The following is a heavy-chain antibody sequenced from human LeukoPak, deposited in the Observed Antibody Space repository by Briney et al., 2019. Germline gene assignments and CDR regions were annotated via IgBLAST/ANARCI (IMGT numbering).Heavy chain of an antibody. CDR2: IYPGDSDT. D-gene: IGHD3-10*01. CDR3: ARQRLWFGELLYFDY. Sequence: GESLKISCKGSGYSFTSYWIGWVRQMPGKGLEWMGIIYPGDSDTRYSPSFQGQVTISADKSISTAYLQWSSLKASDTAMYYCARQRLWFGELLYFDYWGQGTLVTVSS. V-gene: IGHV5-51*01. J-gene: IGHJ4*02. CDR1: GYSFTSYW.